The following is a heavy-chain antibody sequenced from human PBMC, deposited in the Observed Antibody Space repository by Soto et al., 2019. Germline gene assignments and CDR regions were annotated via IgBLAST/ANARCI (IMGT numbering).Heavy chain of an antibody. D-gene: IGHD2-2*01. CDR1: GGTFSSYA. J-gene: IGHJ4*02. CDR3: ARADCSSTSCYYGSSWQRLGFDY. CDR2: IIPIFGTA. Sequence: QVQLGQSGAEVKKPGSSVKVSCKASGGTFSSYAISWVRQAPGQGLEWMGGIIPIFGTANYAQKFQGRVTITADKSTSTAYMELSSLRSEDTAVYYCARADCSSTSCYYGSSWQRLGFDYWGQGTLVTVSS. V-gene: IGHV1-69*06.